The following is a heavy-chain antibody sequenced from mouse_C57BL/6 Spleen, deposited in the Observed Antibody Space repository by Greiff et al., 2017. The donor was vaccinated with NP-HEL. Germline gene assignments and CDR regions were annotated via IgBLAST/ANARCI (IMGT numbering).Heavy chain of an antibody. J-gene: IGHJ4*01. Sequence: VQLQQPGAELVKPGASVKMSCKASGYTFTSYWITWVKQRPGQGLEWIGDIYPGSGSTNYNEKFKSKATLTVDTSSSTAYMQLSSLTSEDSAVYYGARPLPLYGSSYPYAMDYWGQGTSVTVSS. CDR3: ARPLPLYGSSYPYAMDY. V-gene: IGHV1-55*01. D-gene: IGHD1-1*01. CDR1: GYTFTSYW. CDR2: IYPGSGST.